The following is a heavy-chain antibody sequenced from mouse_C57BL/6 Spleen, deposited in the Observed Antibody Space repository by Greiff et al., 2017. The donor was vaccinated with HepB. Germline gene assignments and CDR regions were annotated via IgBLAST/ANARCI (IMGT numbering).Heavy chain of an antibody. Sequence: QVQLKESGAELVKPGASVKLSCKASGYTFTEYTIHWVKQRSGQGLEWIGWFYPGSGSIKYNEKFKDKATLTADKSSSTVYMERSRLTSENSAVSFCARHEEGSLLRTVGYFDYWGQGTTLTVSS. V-gene: IGHV1-62-2*01. CDR2: FYPGSGSI. CDR3: ARHEEGSLLRTVGYFDY. D-gene: IGHD1-2*01. J-gene: IGHJ2*01. CDR1: GYTFTEYT.